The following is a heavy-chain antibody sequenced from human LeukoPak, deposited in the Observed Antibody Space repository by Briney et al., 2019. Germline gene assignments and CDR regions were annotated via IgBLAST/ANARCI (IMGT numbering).Heavy chain of an antibody. D-gene: IGHD3-10*01. J-gene: IGHJ4*02. Sequence: ASVKVSCKVSGYTLTELSMHWVRQAPGKGLEWMGGFDPEDGETIYAQKFQGRVTMTEDTSTDTAYMELSSLRSEDTAVHYCATPTYGSGSYLDYWGQGTLVTVSS. V-gene: IGHV1-24*01. CDR1: GYTLTELS. CDR3: ATPTYGSGSYLDY. CDR2: FDPEDGET.